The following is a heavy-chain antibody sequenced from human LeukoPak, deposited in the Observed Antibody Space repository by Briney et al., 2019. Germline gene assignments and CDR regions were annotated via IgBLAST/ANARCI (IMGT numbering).Heavy chain of an antibody. CDR3: AGDPAGPGIYYDY. V-gene: IGHV3-48*01. J-gene: IGHJ4*02. CDR2: ISSGGGTM. CDR1: GFTFSTYS. Sequence: PGGSLRLSCVASGFTFSTYSMNWVRQAPGKGPEWISYISSGGGTMHYADSVKGRFTISRDNAKNSIYLRMNSLRAEDTAVYYCAGDPAGPGIYYDYWGQGTLVTVSS. D-gene: IGHD3-10*01.